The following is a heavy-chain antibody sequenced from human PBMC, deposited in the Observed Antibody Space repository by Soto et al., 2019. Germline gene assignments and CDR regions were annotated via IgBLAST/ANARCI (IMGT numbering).Heavy chain of an antibody. V-gene: IGHV4-31*03. D-gene: IGHD3-16*02. CDR3: ARERGPIAEELNYDYIWGSYRPKERYFDY. CDR2: IYYSGST. CDR1: GGSISSGGYY. Sequence: SETLSLTCTVSGGSISSGGYYWSWIRQHPGKGLEWIGYIYYSGSTYYNPSLKSRVTISVDTSKNQFSLKLSSVTAADTAVYYCARERGPIAEELNYDYIWGSYRPKERYFDYWGQGTLVTVSS. J-gene: IGHJ4*02.